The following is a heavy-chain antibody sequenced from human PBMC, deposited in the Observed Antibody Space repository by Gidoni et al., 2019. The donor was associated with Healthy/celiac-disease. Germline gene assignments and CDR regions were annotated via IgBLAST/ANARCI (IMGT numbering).Heavy chain of an antibody. J-gene: IGHJ4*02. CDR2: ISYDGSNK. V-gene: IGHV3-30-3*01. CDR1: GFTFSSYA. D-gene: IGHD4-17*01. CDR3: ARDLGYGDGRDY. Sequence: QVQLVESGGGVVQPGRSLRLPCAAPGFTFSSYAMHWVRQAPGKGLEWVSVISYDGSNKYYADSVKGRFTISRDNSKNTLYLQMNSLRAEDTAVYYCARDLGYGDGRDYWGQGTLVTVSS.